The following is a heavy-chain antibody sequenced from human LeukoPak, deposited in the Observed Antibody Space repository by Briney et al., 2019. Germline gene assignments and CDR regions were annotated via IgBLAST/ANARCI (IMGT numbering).Heavy chain of an antibody. Sequence: PGGSLRLSCAASGFTFSSYWMSWVRQAPGKGLEWVANIKQDGSEKYYVDSVKGRFTISRDNAKNSLYLQMNSLRAEDTAVYCCARGVLRYFDSGFGYWGQGTLVTVSS. CDR2: IKQDGSEK. V-gene: IGHV3-7*01. J-gene: IGHJ4*02. CDR3: ARGVLRYFDSGFGY. CDR1: GFTFSSYW. D-gene: IGHD3-9*01.